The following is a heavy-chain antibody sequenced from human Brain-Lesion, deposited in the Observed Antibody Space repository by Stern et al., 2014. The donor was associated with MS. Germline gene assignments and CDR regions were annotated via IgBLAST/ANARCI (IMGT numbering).Heavy chain of an antibody. V-gene: IGHV4-61*02. D-gene: IGHD2-2*01. CDR2: IFNSGTP. CDR1: GGSISSGGYY. Sequence: VQLEESGPGLVKPSQTLSLSCTVSGGSISSGGYYWSWIRQPAGKGLEWIGRIFNSGTPSYTPSLKSRVTISIDTSKNQFSLRLNSMPAADTAVYYCARGRVVPGFQYYATDVWGQGTTVIVSS. CDR3: ARGRVVPGFQYYATDV. J-gene: IGHJ6*02.